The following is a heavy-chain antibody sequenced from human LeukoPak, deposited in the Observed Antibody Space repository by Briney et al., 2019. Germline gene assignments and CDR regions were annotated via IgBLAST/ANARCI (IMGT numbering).Heavy chain of an antibody. CDR3: AVSLTTGGYYYGLDV. Sequence: ASVKVSCKVSGYTLTELSLHWVRQAPGKGLEWMGRFDPEDGETIYARKFQGRVTMTEDTSTDTAYMELSSLRSEDTAVYFCAVSLTTGGYYYGLDVWGQGTTVTVSS. D-gene: IGHD1-1*01. CDR2: FDPEDGET. J-gene: IGHJ6*02. CDR1: GYTLTELS. V-gene: IGHV1-24*01.